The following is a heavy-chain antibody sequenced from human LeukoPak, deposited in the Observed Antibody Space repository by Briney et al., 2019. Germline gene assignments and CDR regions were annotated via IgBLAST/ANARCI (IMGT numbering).Heavy chain of an antibody. D-gene: IGHD2-15*01. CDR3: SRGSYNSGGTSDY. CDR1: GFTFSDYS. J-gene: IGHJ4*02. Sequence: PGGSLRLSCAASGFTFSDYSMNWVRQAPGKGLEWVSYISTSGNYIYYADSVKGRFTISRDNAKNSLYLQMNSLRAEDTAVYYCSRGSYNSGGTSDYWGQGNPVTVSS. CDR2: ISTSGNYI. V-gene: IGHV3-21*01.